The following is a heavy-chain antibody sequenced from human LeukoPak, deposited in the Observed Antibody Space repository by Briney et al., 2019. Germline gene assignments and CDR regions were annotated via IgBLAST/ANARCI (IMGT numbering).Heavy chain of an antibody. CDR1: GGSISSYY. D-gene: IGHD6-25*01. CDR2: IYTSGST. J-gene: IGHJ4*02. Sequence: SETLSLTCTVSGGSISSYYWSWIRQPAGKGLEWIGRIYTSGSTNYNPSLKSRVTMSVDTSKNQFSLKLSSVTAADTAVYYCAREKPDNSSDYTDYWGQGTLVTVSS. CDR3: AREKPDNSSDYTDY. V-gene: IGHV4-4*07.